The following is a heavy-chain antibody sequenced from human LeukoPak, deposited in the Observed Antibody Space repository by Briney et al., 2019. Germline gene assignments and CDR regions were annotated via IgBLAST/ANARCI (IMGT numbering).Heavy chain of an antibody. Sequence: PGGSLRLSCAASGFTFSSYGMHWVRQAPGQGLEWVSHISTTGNSIYYADSVKGRFTISRDNAKNSLYLQMNSLRAEDTAVYYCARVRGSYSTDYWGQGTLVTVSS. CDR1: GFTFSSYG. V-gene: IGHV3-48*04. J-gene: IGHJ4*02. D-gene: IGHD1-26*01. CDR2: ISTTGNSI. CDR3: ARVRGSYSTDY.